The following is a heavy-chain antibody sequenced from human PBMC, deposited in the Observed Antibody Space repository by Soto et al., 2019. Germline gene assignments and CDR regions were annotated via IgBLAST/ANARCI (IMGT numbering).Heavy chain of an antibody. CDR1: GGSITSSSHF. J-gene: IGHJ5*02. D-gene: IGHD6-25*01. CDR2: IYFPGNT. V-gene: IGHV4-39*01. CDR3: AGQTFTIAAASYGRSNWFDP. Sequence: PSETLSLTCSASGGSITSSSHFWGWVRQPPGKGLEWIGTIYFPGNTYYTPSLKSRLTMSIDTSKNEFSLRLNSVTAADTAVYYCAGQTFTIAAASYGRSNWFDPWGPGTLVTVSS.